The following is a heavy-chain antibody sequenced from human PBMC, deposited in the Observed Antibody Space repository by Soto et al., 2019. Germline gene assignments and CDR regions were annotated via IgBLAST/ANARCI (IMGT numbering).Heavy chain of an antibody. CDR2: ISYDGSDI. J-gene: IGHJ4*02. CDR3: AIVRVADSSLDH. Sequence: GGSLRLSCVGSGFIFSNCGMHWVRQAPGKGLEWVAFISYDGSDILYADSVKGRFTISRDNSKSTLFLHMNRPTAEDTAIYFCAIVRVADSSLDHWGQGT. D-gene: IGHD3-10*02. CDR1: GFIFSNCG. V-gene: IGHV3-30*03.